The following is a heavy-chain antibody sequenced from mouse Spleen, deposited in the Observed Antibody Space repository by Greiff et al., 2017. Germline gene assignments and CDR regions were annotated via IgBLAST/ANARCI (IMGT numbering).Heavy chain of an antibody. Sequence: EVKLVESGGGLVKPGGSLKLSCAASGFTFSSYAMSWVRQTPEKRLEWVATISSGGSYTYYPDSVKGRFTISRDNAKNTLYLQMSSLRSEDTAMYYCASRNYLDYWGQGTTLTVSS. CDR2: ISSGGSYT. J-gene: IGHJ2*01. CDR3: ASRNYLDY. V-gene: IGHV5-9-1*01. CDR1: GFTFSSYA.